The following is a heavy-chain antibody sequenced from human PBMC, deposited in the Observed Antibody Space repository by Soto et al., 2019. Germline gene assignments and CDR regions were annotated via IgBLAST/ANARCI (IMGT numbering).Heavy chain of an antibody. Sequence: EVQLLESGGGLVQPGGSLRLSCAASGFTLSTYAMSWVRQAPGKWLEWVSVISGRGGNTYYADSVKGRFTISRDNSKNTLYLQMNSLRAEYTAVYYCAKDRSSGYYASGSYFYYRGMDVWGQGTTVTVSS. D-gene: IGHD3-10*01. V-gene: IGHV3-23*01. CDR3: AKDRSSGYYASGSYFYYRGMDV. J-gene: IGHJ6*02. CDR1: GFTLSTYA. CDR2: ISGRGGNT.